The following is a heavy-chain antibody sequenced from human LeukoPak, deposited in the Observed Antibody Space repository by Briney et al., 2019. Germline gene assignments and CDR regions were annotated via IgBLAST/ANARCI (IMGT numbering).Heavy chain of an antibody. D-gene: IGHD1-20*01. CDR2: MYSSGST. Sequence: PSETLSLTCTVSSVSISSGSCYWRWIRQPAGKGLEWIARMYSSGSTNYNPSLQSRVTISRDTSKNQFSLNLSSVTAADTAIYYCARGIALTGSTKGDWFDPWGQGTLVTVSS. CDR1: SVSISSGSCY. CDR3: ARGIALTGSTKGDWFDP. J-gene: IGHJ5*02. V-gene: IGHV4-61*02.